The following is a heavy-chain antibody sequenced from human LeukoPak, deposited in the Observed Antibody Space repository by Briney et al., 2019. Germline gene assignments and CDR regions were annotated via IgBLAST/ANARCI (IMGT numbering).Heavy chain of an antibody. D-gene: IGHD6-19*01. CDR2: INHSGTT. Sequence: PSETLSLTCAVYGGSFSGYYLNWIRQSPGKGLEWIGEINHSGTTSYNPSLKSRVTISVDTSKNQFSLKLSSVTAADTTVYYCARGFGSGWSTLFDYWGQGTLVTVSS. V-gene: IGHV4-34*01. CDR3: ARGFGSGWSTLFDY. J-gene: IGHJ4*02. CDR1: GGSFSGYY.